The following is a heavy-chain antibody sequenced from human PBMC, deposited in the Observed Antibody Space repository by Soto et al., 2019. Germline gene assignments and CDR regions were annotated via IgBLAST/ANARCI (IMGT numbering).Heavy chain of an antibody. Sequence: EVQLVESRGGLVQPGGSLRLSCAASGFTFSSYWMHWVRQAPGMGLVWVSRINSDGSSTTYADSVKGRFTISRDNAKNTLYLQMNSLRAEDTAVYYCARVETCSSTSCYSVFDYWGQGTLVTVSS. CDR1: GFTFSSYW. J-gene: IGHJ4*02. CDR3: ARVETCSSTSCYSVFDY. V-gene: IGHV3-74*03. D-gene: IGHD2-2*01. CDR2: INSDGSST.